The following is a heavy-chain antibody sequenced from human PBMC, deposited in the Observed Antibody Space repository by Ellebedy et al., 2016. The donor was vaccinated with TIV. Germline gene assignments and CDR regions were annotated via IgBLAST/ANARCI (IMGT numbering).Heavy chain of an antibody. J-gene: IGHJ4*02. CDR2: ISGSSIYT. CDR3: ATEGGGLDY. D-gene: IGHD4-23*01. CDR1: GFTFSDYY. Sequence: GGSLRLSCAASGFTFSDYYMSWIRQAPGKGLEWISYISGSSIYTNYADSVKGRFTMSGDNAKNAVYLHMNSLRDEDTALYYCATEGGGLDYWGQGTLVTVSS. V-gene: IGHV3-11*06.